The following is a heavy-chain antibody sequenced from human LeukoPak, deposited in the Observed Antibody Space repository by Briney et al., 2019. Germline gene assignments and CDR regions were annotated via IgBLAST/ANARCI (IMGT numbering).Heavy chain of an antibody. CDR2: ISSSSSYI. V-gene: IGHV3-21*01. D-gene: IGHD6-19*01. Sequence: GGSLRLSCAASGFTFSSYSMNWVRQAPGKGLEWVSSISSSSSYIYYADSVKGRFTISRDNAKNSLYLQMNSLRAEDTAVYYCARALLQWLAYNWSDPWGQGTLVTVSS. CDR1: GFTFSSYS. J-gene: IGHJ5*02. CDR3: ARALLQWLAYNWSDP.